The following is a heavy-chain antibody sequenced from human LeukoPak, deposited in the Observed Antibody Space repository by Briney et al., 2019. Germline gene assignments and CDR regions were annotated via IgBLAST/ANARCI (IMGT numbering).Heavy chain of an antibody. J-gene: IGHJ6*04. Sequence: GGSLRLSCAASRFTFSSYSMNWVRQAPGKGLEWVSSISSSGSYIYYADSVKGRFTISRDNAKNSLYLQMNSLRAEDTAVYYCARDPPKADTKMDVWGKGTTVTISS. V-gene: IGHV3-21*01. CDR1: RFTFSSYS. CDR3: ARDPPKADTKMDV. CDR2: ISSSGSYI. D-gene: IGHD5-18*01.